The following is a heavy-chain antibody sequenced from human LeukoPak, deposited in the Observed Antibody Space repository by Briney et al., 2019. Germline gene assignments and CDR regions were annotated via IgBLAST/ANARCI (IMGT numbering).Heavy chain of an antibody. CDR2: IDPSDSYT. J-gene: IGHJ4*02. Sequence: GESLKISCKGSGYSFSSYWISWVRQMPGKGLEWMGRIDPSDSYTNYSPSFQGHVTISADKSISTAYLQWSSLKASDTAMYYCARYTTGDFDYWGQGTLVTVSS. D-gene: IGHD1-1*01. CDR1: GYSFSSYW. CDR3: ARYTTGDFDY. V-gene: IGHV5-10-1*01.